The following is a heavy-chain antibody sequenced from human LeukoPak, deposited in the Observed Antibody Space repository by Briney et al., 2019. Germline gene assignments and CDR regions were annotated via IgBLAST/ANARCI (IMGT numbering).Heavy chain of an antibody. Sequence: SVKVSCKASGGTFSSYAISWVRQAPGQGLEWMGGIIPIFGTANYAQNLQGRVTMTTDTSTNTAYMELRSLRSDDTAVYYCARDQSIAAAGWFDPWGQGTLVTVAS. CDR1: GGTFSSYA. CDR3: ARDQSIAAAGWFDP. CDR2: IIPIFGTA. J-gene: IGHJ5*02. V-gene: IGHV1-69*05. D-gene: IGHD6-13*01.